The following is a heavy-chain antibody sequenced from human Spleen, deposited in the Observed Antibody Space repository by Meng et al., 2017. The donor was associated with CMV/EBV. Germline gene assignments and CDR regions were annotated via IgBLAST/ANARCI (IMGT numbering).Heavy chain of an antibody. CDR1: GFTFSSYA. Sequence: GESLKISCAASGFTFSSYAMSWVRQAPGKGLEWVSVIYSGGSSTYYADSVKGRFTISRDNSKNTLYLQMNSLRAEDTAVYYRANRNHEGNLDYWGQGTLVTVSS. CDR3: ANRNHEGNLDY. J-gene: IGHJ4*02. V-gene: IGHV3-23*03. D-gene: IGHD2/OR15-2a*01. CDR2: IYSGGSST.